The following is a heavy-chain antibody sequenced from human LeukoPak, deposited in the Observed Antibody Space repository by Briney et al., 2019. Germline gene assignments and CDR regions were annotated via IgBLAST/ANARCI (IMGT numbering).Heavy chain of an antibody. V-gene: IGHV5-51*03. J-gene: IGHJ4*01. D-gene: IGHD2-8*01. CDR3: ATQYAQFYDF. CDR1: GYTFDKYW. Sequence: PGESLKISCKGSGYTFDKYWISWVRQTPGKGLEWMGIIYPGDSDARYNPSFQGQVTMSVDKSMSTAYLQWSSLKASDTATYHCATQYAQFYDFWGQGTLVTASS. CDR2: IYPGDSDA.